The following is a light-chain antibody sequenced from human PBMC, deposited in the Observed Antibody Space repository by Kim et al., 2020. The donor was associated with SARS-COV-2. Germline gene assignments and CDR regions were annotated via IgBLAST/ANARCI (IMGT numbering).Light chain of an antibody. Sequence: SALTQPPSASGSPGQSVTISCTGTTSDVGGYNFVSWYQQHPGKAPKLMIYDVSNRPSGVPDRFSGSKAGNTASLTVSGLQAEDEADYYCSSYAAISNFVFGAGTKVTVL. J-gene: IGLJ1*01. CDR2: DVS. CDR3: SSYAAISNFV. V-gene: IGLV2-8*01. CDR1: TSDVGGYNF.